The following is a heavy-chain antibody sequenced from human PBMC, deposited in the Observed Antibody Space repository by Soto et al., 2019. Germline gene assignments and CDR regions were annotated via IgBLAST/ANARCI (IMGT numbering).Heavy chain of an antibody. V-gene: IGHV1-46*01. CDR2: INPSGGST. J-gene: IGHJ1*01. Sequence: QVQLVQSGAEVKKPGASVKVSCKASGYTFTSYYMHWVRQAPGQGLEWMGIINPSGGSTSYAQKFQGRVTMTRDTSTSTVYMELSSLRSEDTAVYYCARDHGVLSSGLIVSAEYFQHWGQGTLGTVSS. D-gene: IGHD2-15*01. CDR1: GYTFTSYY. CDR3: ARDHGVLSSGLIVSAEYFQH.